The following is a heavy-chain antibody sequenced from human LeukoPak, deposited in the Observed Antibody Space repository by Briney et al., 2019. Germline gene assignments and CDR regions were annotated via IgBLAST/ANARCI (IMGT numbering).Heavy chain of an antibody. CDR1: GFTFSSYA. D-gene: IGHD6-19*01. Sequence: PGGSLRLSCAASGFTFSSYAMHWVRQAPGKGLEWVAVISYDGSNKYYADSVKGRFTISRDNSKNTLYLQMNSLRAEDTAVYYCARDLSSGWEGGIRGFDYWGQGTLVTVSS. CDR2: ISYDGSNK. CDR3: ARDLSSGWEGGIRGFDY. J-gene: IGHJ4*02. V-gene: IGHV3-30-3*01.